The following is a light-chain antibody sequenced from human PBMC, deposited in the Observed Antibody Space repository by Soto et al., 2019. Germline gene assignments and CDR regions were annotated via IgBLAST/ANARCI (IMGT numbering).Light chain of an antibody. CDR1: QSVSSN. V-gene: IGKV3-15*01. CDR2: GAS. Sequence: EIVMTQSPATLSVSPGERATLSCRASQSVSSNLAWYQQKPGQAPRLLIYGASTRATGIPARFSGRGSGTEFTLTISSLQSEDCAVYYCQQCNDWPHTFGQGTNLEIE. J-gene: IGKJ2*01. CDR3: QQCNDWPHT.